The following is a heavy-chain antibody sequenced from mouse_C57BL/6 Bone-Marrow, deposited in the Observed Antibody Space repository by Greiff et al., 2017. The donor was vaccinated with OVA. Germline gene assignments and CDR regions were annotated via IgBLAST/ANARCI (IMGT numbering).Heavy chain of an antibody. Sequence: DVKLVESGGGLVQPGGSLKLSCAASGFTFSDYGMAWVRQAPRKGPEWVAFISNLAYSIYYADTVTGRFTISRENAKNTLYLEMSSLRSEDTAMYYCARHRGGSSPYWYFDVWGTGTTVTVSS. V-gene: IGHV5-15*01. D-gene: IGHD1-1*01. CDR3: ARHRGGSSPYWYFDV. CDR1: GFTFSDYG. CDR2: ISNLAYSI. J-gene: IGHJ1*03.